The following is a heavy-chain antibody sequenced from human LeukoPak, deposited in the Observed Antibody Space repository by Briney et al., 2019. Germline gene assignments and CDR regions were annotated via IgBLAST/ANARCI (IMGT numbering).Heavy chain of an antibody. CDR3: ARAWDIVVVVGAPDEDYYYYYMDV. V-gene: IGHV1-69*13. CDR2: IIPIFGTA. Sequence: SVRVSCKASEGTFSSYAISWVRQAPGQGLEWMGGIIPIFGTANYAQKFQGRVTITAGESTSTAYMELSSLRSEDTAVYYCARAWDIVVVVGAPDEDYYYYYMDVRGKGTTVTVSS. CDR1: EGTFSSYA. D-gene: IGHD2-15*01. J-gene: IGHJ6*03.